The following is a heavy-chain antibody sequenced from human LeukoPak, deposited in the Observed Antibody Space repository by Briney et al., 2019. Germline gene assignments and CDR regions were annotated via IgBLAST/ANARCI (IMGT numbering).Heavy chain of an antibody. CDR2: IYYSEST. J-gene: IGHJ4*02. CDR1: GGSISSYY. D-gene: IGHD3-10*01. Sequence: SETLPLTCTVSGGSISSYYWSWIRQPPGKGLEWIGYIYYSESTNYNPSLKSRVTISVDTSKNQFSLKLSSVTAADTAVYYCARVGTYGSGSYLSWLDYWGQGTLVTVSS. V-gene: IGHV4-59*01. CDR3: ARVGTYGSGSYLSWLDY.